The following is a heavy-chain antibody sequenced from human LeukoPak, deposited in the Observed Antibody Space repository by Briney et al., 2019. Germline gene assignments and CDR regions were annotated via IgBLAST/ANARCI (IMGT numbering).Heavy chain of an antibody. CDR3: ARYAPGWFDP. J-gene: IGHJ5*02. CDR2: INPNSGGT. D-gene: IGHD2-2*01. V-gene: IGHV1-2*04. Sequence: GASVKVSCKASGYTFTCYYMHWVRHAPGQGLEWMGGINPNSGGTNYAQKFQGWVTMTRDTSISTAYMELSRLRSDDTAVYYCARYAPGWFDPWGQGTLVTVSS. CDR1: GYTFTCYY.